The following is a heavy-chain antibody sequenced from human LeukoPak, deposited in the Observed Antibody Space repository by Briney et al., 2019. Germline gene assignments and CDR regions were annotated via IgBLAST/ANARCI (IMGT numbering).Heavy chain of an antibody. V-gene: IGHV3-11*04. J-gene: IGHJ4*02. CDR1: GFTFSDYY. D-gene: IGHD1-26*01. CDR2: ISSSGSTI. Sequence: PGGSLRLSCAASGFTFSDYYMSWIRQAPGKGLEWVSYISSSGSTIYYADSVKGRFTISRDNAKNSLFLQMNGLRAEDTAVYYCARSLYSGSYSLDYWGQGTLVTVSS. CDR3: ARSLYSGSYSLDY.